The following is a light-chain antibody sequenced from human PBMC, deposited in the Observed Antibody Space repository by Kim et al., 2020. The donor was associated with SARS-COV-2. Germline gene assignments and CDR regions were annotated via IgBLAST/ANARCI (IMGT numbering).Light chain of an antibody. Sequence: SPGESPTLSCRASQSVSSSYLAWYQQKPGQAPRLLIYGASSRATGIPDRFSGSGSGTDFTLTISRLEPEDFAVYYCQQYGSSPRTFGQGTKVDIK. CDR1: QSVSSSY. J-gene: IGKJ1*01. V-gene: IGKV3-20*01. CDR2: GAS. CDR3: QQYGSSPRT.